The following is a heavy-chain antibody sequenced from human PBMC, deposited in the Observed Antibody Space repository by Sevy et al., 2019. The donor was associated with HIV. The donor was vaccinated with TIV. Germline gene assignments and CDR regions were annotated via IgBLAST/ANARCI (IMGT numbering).Heavy chain of an antibody. D-gene: IGHD6-13*01. V-gene: IGHV5-51*01. Sequence: GESLKISCKGSGYSFTSYWIGWVRQMPGKGLEWMGIIYPGDSDTRDSPSFQGQVTISADKSISTAYLQWSSLKASDTAMYYCARYSSSWTNQEYFQHWGQGTLVTVSS. J-gene: IGHJ1*01. CDR3: ARYSSSWTNQEYFQH. CDR2: IYPGDSDT. CDR1: GYSFTSYW.